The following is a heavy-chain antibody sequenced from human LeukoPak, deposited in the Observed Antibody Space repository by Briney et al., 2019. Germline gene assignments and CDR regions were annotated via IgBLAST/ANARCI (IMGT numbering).Heavy chain of an antibody. CDR1: GGSISSGSYY. D-gene: IGHD5-24*01. V-gene: IGHV4-61*02. CDR3: AVERDGYSIDY. CDR2: IYTSGST. J-gene: IGHJ4*02. Sequence: SETLCLTCTVSGGSISSGSYYWSWIRQPAGKGLEWIGRIYTSGSTNYNPSLKSRVTISVDTSKNQFSLKLSSVTAADTAVYYCAVERDGYSIDYWGQGTLVTVSS.